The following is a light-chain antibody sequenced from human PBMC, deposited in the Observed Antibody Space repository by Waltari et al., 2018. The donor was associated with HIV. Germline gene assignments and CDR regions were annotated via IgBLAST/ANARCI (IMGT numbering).Light chain of an antibody. V-gene: IGKV1-39*01. CDR2: AAT. J-gene: IGKJ1*01. CDR1: QSIGSS. CDR3: QQTFTSPRT. Sequence: DIQMTQSPSSLSASVGDRVIITCRASQSIGSSLNWYQQKPGKAPKVLIHAATTLQSGVPSRFSGSGSGTDFSLTISSLQPEDFATYVCQQTFTSPRTFGRGTKVEIK.